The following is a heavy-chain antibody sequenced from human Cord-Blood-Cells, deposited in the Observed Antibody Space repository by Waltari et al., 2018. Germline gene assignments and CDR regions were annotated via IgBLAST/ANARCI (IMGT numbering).Heavy chain of an antibody. J-gene: IGHJ4*02. Sequence: ASGFTFSSYSMNWVRQAPGKGLEWVSSISSSSSYIYYADSVKGRFTISRDNAKNSLYLQMNSLRAEDTAVYYCARDFYAAARTFDYWGQGTLVTVSS. V-gene: IGHV3-21*01. D-gene: IGHD2-2*01. CDR1: GFTFSSYS. CDR2: ISSSSSYI. CDR3: ARDFYAAARTFDY.